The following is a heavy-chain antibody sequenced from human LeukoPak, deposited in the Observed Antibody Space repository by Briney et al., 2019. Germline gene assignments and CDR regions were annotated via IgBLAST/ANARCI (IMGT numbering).Heavy chain of an antibody. CDR2: ISYDGSNK. CDR1: GFTFSSYG. J-gene: IGHJ4*02. CDR3: AKSPDYYDSSGVDY. D-gene: IGHD3-22*01. Sequence: PGGSLRLSCAASGFTFSSYGMHWVRQAPGKGLEWVAVISYDGSNKYYADSVKGRFTISRDNSKNTLYLQMNSLRAEDTAVYYCAKSPDYYDSSGVDYWGQGTLVTVSS. V-gene: IGHV3-30*18.